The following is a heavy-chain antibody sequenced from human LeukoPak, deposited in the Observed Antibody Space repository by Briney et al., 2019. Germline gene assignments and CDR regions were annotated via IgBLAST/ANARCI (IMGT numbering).Heavy chain of an antibody. Sequence: GASVKVSCKASGYTFTSYGISWVRQAPGQGLEWMGWINFYNGNIDYAQKLQGRVTMTTDTSTSTAYMELRSLRSDDTAVYYCAREPWSIAYCSSITCGLNSWGQGTLVTVSS. D-gene: IGHD2-2*01. J-gene: IGHJ4*02. V-gene: IGHV1-18*01. CDR3: AREPWSIAYCSSITCGLNS. CDR2: INFYNGNI. CDR1: GYTFTSYG.